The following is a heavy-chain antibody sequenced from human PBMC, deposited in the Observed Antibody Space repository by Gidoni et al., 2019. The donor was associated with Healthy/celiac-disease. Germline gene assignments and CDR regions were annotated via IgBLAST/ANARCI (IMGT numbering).Heavy chain of an antibody. CDR2: IYYSGST. V-gene: IGHV4-39*01. J-gene: IGHJ3*02. CDR1: GGPLSSSSYY. CDR3: ARQGYYPFAFDI. Sequence: QLQLQESGPGLVKPSETLSLTCTVSGGPLSSSSYYWGWIRPPPGKGLEWIGSIYYSGSTYYNPSLKSRVTISVDTSKNQFSLKLSSVTAADTAVYYCARQGYYPFAFDIWGQGTMVTVSS. D-gene: IGHD3-10*01.